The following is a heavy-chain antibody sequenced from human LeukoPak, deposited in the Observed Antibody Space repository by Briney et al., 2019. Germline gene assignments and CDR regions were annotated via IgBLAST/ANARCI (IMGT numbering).Heavy chain of an antibody. D-gene: IGHD7-27*01. CDR2: ISYDGSNK. Sequence: GGSLRLSCAASGFTFSSYAMHWVRQAPGKRLEWVAVISYDGSNKYYADSVKGRFTISRDNSKNTLYLQMNSLRAEDTAVYYCARDLNWGDSSLWGQGTLVTVSS. CDR1: GFTFSSYA. J-gene: IGHJ4*02. V-gene: IGHV3-30-3*01. CDR3: ARDLNWGDSSL.